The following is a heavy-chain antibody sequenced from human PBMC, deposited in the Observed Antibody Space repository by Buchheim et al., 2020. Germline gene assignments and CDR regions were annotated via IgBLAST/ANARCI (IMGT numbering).Heavy chain of an antibody. J-gene: IGHJ6*02. Sequence: EVQLLESGGGLVQPGGSLRLSCAASGFTFSSYAMSWVRQAPGKGLEWVLAISGSGGSTYYADSVKGRFTISRDNSKNTLYLQMNSLRAEDTAVYYCAKESNYSFIYYYYYGMDVWGQGTT. CDR2: ISGSGGST. V-gene: IGHV3-23*01. CDR1: GFTFSSYA. D-gene: IGHD4-11*01. CDR3: AKESNYSFIYYYYYGMDV.